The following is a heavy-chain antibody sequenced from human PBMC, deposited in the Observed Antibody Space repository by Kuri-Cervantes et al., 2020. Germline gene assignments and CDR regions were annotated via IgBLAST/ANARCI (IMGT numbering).Heavy chain of an antibody. CDR2: ISYDGSNK. V-gene: IGHV3-30-3*01. J-gene: IGHJ4*02. CDR3: ARDRGSGWYAYYFDY. CDR1: GFTFDDYA. D-gene: IGHD6-19*01. Sequence: LSLTCAASGFTFDDYAMSWVRQAPGKGLEWVAVISYDGSNKYYADSVKGRFTIYRDNSKNTLYLQMNSLRAEDTAVYYCARDRGSGWYAYYFDYWGQGTLVTVSS.